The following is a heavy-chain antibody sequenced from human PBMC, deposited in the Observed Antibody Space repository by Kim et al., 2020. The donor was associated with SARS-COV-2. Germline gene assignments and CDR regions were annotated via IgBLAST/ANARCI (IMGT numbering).Heavy chain of an antibody. J-gene: IGHJ4*02. V-gene: IGHV4-34*01. Sequence: INNRGSTNANPALKSRITISVDTSKNQCSLKLSSVTAADTAVYYCARGRGGISMVVVVITAAEYYFDYWGRGTLVTVSS. D-gene: IGHD3-22*01. CDR3: ARGRGGISMVVVVITAAEYYFDY. CDR2: INNRGST.